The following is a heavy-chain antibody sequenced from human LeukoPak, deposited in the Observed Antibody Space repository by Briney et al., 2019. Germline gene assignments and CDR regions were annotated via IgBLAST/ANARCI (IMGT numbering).Heavy chain of an antibody. Sequence: ASVKVSCKASGYTFTGYYMHWVRQPPGQGLEWMGWINPNSGGTNYAQKFQCRVTMTRDTSISTAYMELSRLRSDDTAVYYCARLDSYGYEDYWGQGTLVTVSS. CDR3: ARLDSYGYEDY. CDR2: INPNSGGT. J-gene: IGHJ4*02. D-gene: IGHD5-18*01. CDR1: GYTFTGYY. V-gene: IGHV1-2*02.